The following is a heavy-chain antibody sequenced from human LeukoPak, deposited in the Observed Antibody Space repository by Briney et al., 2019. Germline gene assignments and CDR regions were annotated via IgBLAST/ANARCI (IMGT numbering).Heavy chain of an antibody. CDR3: ARESRTMIVPYYGMNV. J-gene: IGHJ6*02. D-gene: IGHD3-22*01. Sequence: SETLSLTCTVSGVSISSGGYYWSWIRQHPGKGLEWIGYIYYSGSTYYNPSLKSRVTISVDTSKNQFSLKLSSVTAADTAVYYCARESRTMIVPYYGMNVWGQGTTVTVSS. CDR2: IYYSGST. V-gene: IGHV4-31*03. CDR1: GVSISSGGYY.